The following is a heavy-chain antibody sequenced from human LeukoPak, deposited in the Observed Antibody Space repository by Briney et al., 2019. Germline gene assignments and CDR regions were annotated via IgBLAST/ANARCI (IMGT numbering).Heavy chain of an antibody. CDR3: ARDAWLEPSYYYYGMDV. D-gene: IGHD1-1*01. J-gene: IGHJ6*02. V-gene: IGHV6-1*01. Sequence: SQTLSLTCAISGDSVSSNSAAWNWIRQSPSRGLEWXXXTXXRSKWYNDYAVSVKSRITINPDTSKNQFSLQLNSVTPEDTAVYYCARDAWLEPSYYYYGMDVWGQGTTVTVSS. CDR1: GDSVSSNSAA. CDR2: TXXRSKWYN.